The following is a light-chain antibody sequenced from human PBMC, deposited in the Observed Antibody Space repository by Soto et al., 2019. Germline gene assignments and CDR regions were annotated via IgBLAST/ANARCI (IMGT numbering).Light chain of an antibody. CDR1: QSSSNW. CDR3: QQYNST. J-gene: IGKJ2*01. V-gene: IGKV1-5*03. Sequence: DIQMTQSPSTLSASVGDRVTITCRASQSSSNWLAWYQQKPGKAPKLLIYKASSLESGVPSRFSGSGSGTEFTLTISSLQPDDFATYYCQQYNSTFGQGTKLEIK. CDR2: KAS.